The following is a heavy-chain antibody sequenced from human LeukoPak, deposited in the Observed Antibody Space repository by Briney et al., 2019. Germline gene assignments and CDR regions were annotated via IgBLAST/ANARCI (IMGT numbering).Heavy chain of an antibody. D-gene: IGHD2-2*01. CDR2: INHSGSI. CDR1: GGSFSGYY. Sequence: SETLSLTCTVYGGSFSGYYWSWIRQPPGRGLEWIGEINHSGSINYNPSLKSRVTISVDTSKNQFSLKLSSVTAADTAVYYCARLADIVVVPAAITNDYGDYVFSGAFEYWGQGTLVTVSS. CDR3: ARLADIVVVPAAITNDYGDYVFSGAFEY. V-gene: IGHV4-34*01. J-gene: IGHJ4*02.